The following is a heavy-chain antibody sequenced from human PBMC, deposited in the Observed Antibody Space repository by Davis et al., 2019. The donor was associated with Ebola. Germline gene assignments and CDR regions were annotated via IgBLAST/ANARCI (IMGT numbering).Heavy chain of an antibody. CDR2: INHSGST. CDR1: GGSFSGYY. CDR3: ARGYANWFDP. D-gene: IGHD2-2*01. J-gene: IGHJ5*02. Sequence: SQTLSLTCAVYGGSFSGYYRSWIRQPPGKGLEWIGEINHSGSTNYNPSLKSRVTISVDTSKNQFSLKLSSVTAADTAVYYCARGYANWFDPWGQGTLVTVSS. V-gene: IGHV4-34*01.